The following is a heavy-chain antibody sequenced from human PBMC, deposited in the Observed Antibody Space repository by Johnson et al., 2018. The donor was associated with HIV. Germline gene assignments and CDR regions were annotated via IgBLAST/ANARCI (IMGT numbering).Heavy chain of an antibody. V-gene: IGHV3-13*01. CDR2: IGTAGDT. Sequence: VQLVESGGGLVQPGGSLRLSCAASGFTFSSYDMHWVRQATGKGLEWVSAIGTAGDTYYPDSVKGRFTISRDNSKNTLYLQMNSLGAEDTAVYFCARGCRDGYTCDAFDVWGQGTRVTVSS. D-gene: IGHD5-24*01. CDR1: GFTFSSYD. J-gene: IGHJ3*01. CDR3: ARGCRDGYTCDAFDV.